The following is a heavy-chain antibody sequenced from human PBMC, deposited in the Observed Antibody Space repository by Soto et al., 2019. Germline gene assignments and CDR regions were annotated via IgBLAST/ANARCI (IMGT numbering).Heavy chain of an antibody. CDR3: ARHPGRELMVYATYYYYYGMDV. CDR2: IDPSDSYT. J-gene: IGHJ6*02. CDR1: GYGFTSYW. Sequence: GDSLKISCKGSGYGFTSYWISWVRQMPGKGLEWMGRIDPSDSYTNYSPSFQGHVTISADKSISTAYLQWSSLKASDTAMYYCARHPGRELMVYATYYYYYGMDVWGQGTTVTVSS. V-gene: IGHV5-10-1*01. D-gene: IGHD2-8*01.